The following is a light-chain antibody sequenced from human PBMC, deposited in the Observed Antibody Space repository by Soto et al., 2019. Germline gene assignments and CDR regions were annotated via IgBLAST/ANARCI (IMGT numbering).Light chain of an antibody. V-gene: IGKV3D-11*02. CDR3: QQRNIWHPVT. CDR2: GAF. J-gene: IGKJ5*01. CDR1: PSVANF. Sequence: EIVLTQSPATLPVSRGKRATLSCRASPSVANFVAWYQQKPGQATRLLIYGAFNRANGIPARFSGSGSGTDFTLTLRSLEPEDSAVYYCQQRNIWHPVTFGHGTRLEIK.